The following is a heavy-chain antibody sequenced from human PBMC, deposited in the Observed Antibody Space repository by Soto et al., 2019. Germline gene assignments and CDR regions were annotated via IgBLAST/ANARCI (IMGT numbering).Heavy chain of an antibody. D-gene: IGHD5-12*01. CDR1: GGSISSYY. CDR2: IYYSGST. J-gene: IGHJ6*02. Sequence: SETLSLTCTVSGGSISSYYWSWIRQPPGKGLEWIGYIYYSGSTNYNPSLKSRVTISVDTSKNQFSLKLSSVTAADTAVYYCARAGRGYSGYDYYYYSMDVWGQGTTVT. CDR3: ARAGRGYSGYDYYYYSMDV. V-gene: IGHV4-59*01.